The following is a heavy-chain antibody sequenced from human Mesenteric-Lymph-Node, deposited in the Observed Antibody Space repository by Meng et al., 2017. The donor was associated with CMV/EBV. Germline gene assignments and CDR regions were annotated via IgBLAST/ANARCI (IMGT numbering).Heavy chain of an antibody. Sequence: GESLKISCAASGFTFSSYAMHWVRQAPGKGLEWVAVISYDGSNKYYADSVKGRFTISRDNSKNTLYLQMNSLRAEDTAVYYCARGGLGSSSTGYYYYYYGMDVWGQGTTVTVSS. CDR3: ARGGLGSSSTGYYYYYYGMDV. CDR1: GFTFSSYA. CDR2: ISYDGSNK. J-gene: IGHJ6*02. D-gene: IGHD6-6*01. V-gene: IGHV3-30*04.